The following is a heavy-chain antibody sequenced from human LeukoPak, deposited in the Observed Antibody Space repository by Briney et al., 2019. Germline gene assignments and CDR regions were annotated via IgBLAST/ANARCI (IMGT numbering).Heavy chain of an antibody. Sequence: GGSLRLSCAASGFTFSSYWMHWVRQAPGKGLVWVSRIHSDGSSTNYADFVKGRFTISRDNAKNSLYLQMNSLRAEDTAVYYCARDGGGYSYGHDYWGQGTLVTVSS. J-gene: IGHJ4*02. V-gene: IGHV3-74*01. CDR1: GFTFSSYW. D-gene: IGHD5-18*01. CDR2: IHSDGSST. CDR3: ARDGGGYSYGHDY.